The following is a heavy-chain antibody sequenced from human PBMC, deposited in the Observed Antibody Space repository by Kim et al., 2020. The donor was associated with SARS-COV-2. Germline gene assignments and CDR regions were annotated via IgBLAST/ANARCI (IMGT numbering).Heavy chain of an antibody. J-gene: IGHJ5*02. D-gene: IGHD6-13*01. V-gene: IGHV4-4*09. Sequence: NRSLKSRVTISVDTPKNQFTMKLSSVIAADTAVYYCARTAYSSSWYWFDPWRQGTLVTVSA. CDR3: ARTAYSSSWYWFDP.